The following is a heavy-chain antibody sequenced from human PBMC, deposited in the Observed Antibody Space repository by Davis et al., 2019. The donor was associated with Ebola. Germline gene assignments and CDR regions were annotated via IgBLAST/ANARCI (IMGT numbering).Heavy chain of an antibody. CDR2: INPDTGGA. Sequence: AASVKVSCKASGYTFTNYYMHWVRQAPGQGLEWMGRINPDTGGAYFAQKFQGRVTVTRDTSTTTVYMDLSSLRSEDTALYYCTTPGGQDSGYDVFDIWGQGTMVTVSS. CDR3: TTPGGQDSGYDVFDI. V-gene: IGHV1-2*06. J-gene: IGHJ3*02. D-gene: IGHD5-12*01. CDR1: GYTFTNYY.